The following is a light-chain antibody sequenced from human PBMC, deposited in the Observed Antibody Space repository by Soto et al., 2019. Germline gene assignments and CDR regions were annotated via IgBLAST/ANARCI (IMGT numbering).Light chain of an antibody. CDR1: SSDVGGYNY. Sequence: QSVLTQPPSASGSPGQSVTISCTGTSSDVGGYNYVSWYQQHPGKAPKLMIYEVSKRPSGVPDRFSGSKSGNTASLTVSGLQAEXEAXYYCSSYAGSNNLVFGGGTKLTVL. J-gene: IGLJ2*01. V-gene: IGLV2-8*01. CDR2: EVS. CDR3: SSYAGSNNLV.